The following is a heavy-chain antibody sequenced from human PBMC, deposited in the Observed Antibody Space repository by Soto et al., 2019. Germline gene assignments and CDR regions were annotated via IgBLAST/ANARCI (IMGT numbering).Heavy chain of an antibody. CDR1: GGTFSSYA. D-gene: IGHD2-15*01. V-gene: IGHV1-69*13. Sequence: AVKVSCKASGGTFSSYAISWVRQAPGQGLEWMGGIIPIFGTANYAQKFQGRVTITADESTSTAYMELSSLRSEDTAVYYCARGCSGGSCYGTYYYYGMDVWGQGTTVTVSS. J-gene: IGHJ6*02. CDR3: ARGCSGGSCYGTYYYYGMDV. CDR2: IIPIFGTA.